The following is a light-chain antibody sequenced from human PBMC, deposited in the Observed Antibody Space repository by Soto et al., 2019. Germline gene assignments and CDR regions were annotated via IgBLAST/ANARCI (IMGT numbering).Light chain of an antibody. CDR1: QSLLHSNGYTY. J-gene: IGKJ5*01. CDR3: MQALPTARIT. CDR2: LGS. V-gene: IGKV2-28*01. Sequence: DIVMTQSPLSLPVTPGEPASISCRSSQSLLHSNGYTYLDWYLQKPGQSPQLLIYLGSNRASGVPDRFSGSGSGTDFTLKIIRVETEDVGTYYCMQALPTARITFGQGTRLEIK.